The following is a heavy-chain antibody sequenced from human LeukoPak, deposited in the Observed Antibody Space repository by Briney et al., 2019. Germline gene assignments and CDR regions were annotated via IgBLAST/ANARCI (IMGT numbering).Heavy chain of an antibody. D-gene: IGHD2-15*01. CDR3: ARGGYCSGGTCYQTKFDP. Sequence: ASVKVSCKASGYTFTTYGISWVRQAPGQGLEWVGWISAYNGNKNYAQKLQGRVTMTTDTSTRTAYMELRSLRSDDTAVYYCARGGYCSGGTCYQTKFDPWGQGTLVTVSS. CDR1: GYTFTTYG. CDR2: ISAYNGNK. J-gene: IGHJ5*02. V-gene: IGHV1-18*01.